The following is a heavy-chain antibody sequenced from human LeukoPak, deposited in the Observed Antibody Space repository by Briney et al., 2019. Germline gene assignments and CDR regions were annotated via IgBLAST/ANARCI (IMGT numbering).Heavy chain of an antibody. Sequence: PGRSLRLSCAASGFTFSDYGMHWVRQAPGKGLEWVAVIANDGRDKKYADSVRGRFTISRDNSKNTLYLQMNSLRAEDTAVYYCARDSDYWGQGTLVTVSS. CDR2: IANDGRDK. V-gene: IGHV3-30*03. CDR1: GFTFSDYG. CDR3: ARDSDY. J-gene: IGHJ4*02.